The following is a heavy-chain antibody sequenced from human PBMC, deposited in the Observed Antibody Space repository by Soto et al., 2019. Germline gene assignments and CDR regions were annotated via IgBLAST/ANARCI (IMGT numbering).Heavy chain of an antibody. CDR2: IYYSGST. D-gene: IGHD2-15*01. Sequence: SETLSLTCTVSGGSISSYYWSWIRQPPGKGLEWIGYIYYSGSTNYNPSLKSRVTISVDTSKNQFSLKLSSVTAADTAVYYCARGGSYTRWYLAFNPCGQGTMVTVSS. CDR3: ARGGSYTRWYLAFNP. V-gene: IGHV4-59*01. CDR1: GGSISSYY. J-gene: IGHJ5*02.